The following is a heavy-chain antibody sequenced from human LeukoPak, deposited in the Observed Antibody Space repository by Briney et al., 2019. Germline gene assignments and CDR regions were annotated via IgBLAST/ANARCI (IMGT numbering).Heavy chain of an antibody. CDR3: ARQRRYFDWLLPHFDY. CDR2: IYYSGST. CDR1: GGSISSSSYY. Sequence: SETLSLTCTVSGGSISSSSYYWGWIRQPPGKGLEWIGSIYYSGSTYYNPSLKSRVTISVDTSKNQFSLKLSSVTAADTAVYYCARQRRYFDWLLPHFDYWGQGTLVTVSS. J-gene: IGHJ4*02. D-gene: IGHD3-9*01. V-gene: IGHV4-39*01.